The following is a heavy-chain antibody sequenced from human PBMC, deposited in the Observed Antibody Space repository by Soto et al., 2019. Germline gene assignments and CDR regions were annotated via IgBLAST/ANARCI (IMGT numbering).Heavy chain of an antibody. CDR2: MNPDNGNT. CDR1: GYTFSTYE. J-gene: IGHJ4*02. Sequence: QVPLVQSGADVKKPGASVKVSCKASGYTFSTYEINWVRRAAGQGLEWMGRMNPDNGNTGYAQKFQDRVTMTRNTSISTAYMELSSLRSDDTAVYYCARGPRESGEWLLFDYWGQGALVTVSS. CDR3: ARGPRESGEWLLFDY. D-gene: IGHD3-3*01. V-gene: IGHV1-8*01.